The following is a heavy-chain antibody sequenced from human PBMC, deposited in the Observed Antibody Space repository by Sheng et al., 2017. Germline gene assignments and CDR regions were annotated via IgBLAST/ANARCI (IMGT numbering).Heavy chain of an antibody. CDR1: GGSISSYY. D-gene: IGHD1-20*01. CDR3: ARYIRITGPRANWFDP. J-gene: IGHJ5*02. Sequence: QVQLQESGPGLVKPSETLSLTCTVSGGSISSYYWSWIRQPPGKGLEWIGYIYYSGSTNYNPSLKSRVTISVDTSKNQFSLKLSSVTAADTAVYYCARYIRITGPRANWFDPWGQGTLVTVSS. V-gene: IGHV4-59*01. CDR2: IYYSGST.